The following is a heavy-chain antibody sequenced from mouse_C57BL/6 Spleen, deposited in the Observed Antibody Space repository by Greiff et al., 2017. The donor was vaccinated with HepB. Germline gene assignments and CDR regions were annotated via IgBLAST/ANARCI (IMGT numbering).Heavy chain of an antibody. CDR3: ARHGNYGGYYAMDY. Sequence: VQLQQSGPELVKPGASVKIPCKASGYTFTDYNMDWVKQSHGKSLEWIGDINPNNGGTIYNQKFKGKATLTVDKSSSTAYMELRSLTSEDTAVYYCARHGNYGGYYAMDYWGQGTSVTVSS. CDR2: INPNNGGT. J-gene: IGHJ4*01. D-gene: IGHD2-1*01. V-gene: IGHV1-18*01. CDR1: GYTFTDYN.